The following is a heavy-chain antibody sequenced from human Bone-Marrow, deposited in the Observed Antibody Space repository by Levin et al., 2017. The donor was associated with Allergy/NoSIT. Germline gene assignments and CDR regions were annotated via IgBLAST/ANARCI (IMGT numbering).Heavy chain of an antibody. CDR2: ISYDGSKI. J-gene: IGHJ6*01. CDR3: ARDRSFSSFYGMDF. V-gene: IGHV3-30*03. Sequence: KGLEWVAVISYDGSKIHHADAVKGRFTISRENDKNKVFLQMNSLRVDDSALYYCARDRSFSSFYGMDFWGQGTTVIVSS. D-gene: IGHD6-13*01.